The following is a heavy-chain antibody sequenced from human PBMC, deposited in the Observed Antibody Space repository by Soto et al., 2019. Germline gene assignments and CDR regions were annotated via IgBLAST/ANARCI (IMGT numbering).Heavy chain of an antibody. V-gene: IGHV4-34*01. CDR3: ARDLVAEAATPPNWFDP. CDR1: HSPFVVFY. Sequence: TLSPIRALNHSPFVVFYSSCIPELQGSGLECIEDVHHSGSTHSNPPLKSRATISVDTSKNQFSLKLTSVTAADTAVYYCARDLVAEAATPPNWFDPWGQGTLDTVPS. D-gene: IGHD2-15*01. CDR2: VHHSGST. J-gene: IGHJ5*02.